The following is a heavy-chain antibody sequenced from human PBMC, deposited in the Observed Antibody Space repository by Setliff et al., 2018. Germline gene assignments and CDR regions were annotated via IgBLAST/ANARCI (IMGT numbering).Heavy chain of an antibody. D-gene: IGHD2-21*02. CDR1: GGSFSGYY. V-gene: IGHV4-34*12. CDR3: ARDLGHGGDSDY. J-gene: IGHJ4*02. Sequence: PSETLSLTCAVYGGSFSGYYWSWIRQPPGKRLEWMGEIIHSGSTNYNPSLKSRLTISRDTSKNQVSLKLNSVTATDTAVYYCARDLGHGGDSDYWGQGILVTVSS. CDR2: IIHSGST.